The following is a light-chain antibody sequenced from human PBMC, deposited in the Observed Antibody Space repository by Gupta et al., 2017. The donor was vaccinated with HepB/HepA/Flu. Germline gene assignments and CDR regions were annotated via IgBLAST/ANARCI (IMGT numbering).Light chain of an antibody. CDR3: QSYDSSLSGSWV. CDR2: GNC. Sequence: HSALSLPPTVPAPSGQTLPSSCAGRGSNIGAGYDVHWYQQLPGTASKLLIYGNCNRPAVVPVRFSDSKSGTSAALAITGLQAEDDADYYGQSYDSSLSGSWVFGGGTKLTVL. CDR1: GSNIGAGYD. V-gene: IGLV1-40*01. J-gene: IGLJ3*02.